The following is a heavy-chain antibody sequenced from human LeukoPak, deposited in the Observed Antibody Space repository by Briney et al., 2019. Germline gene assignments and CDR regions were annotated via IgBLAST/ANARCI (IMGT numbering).Heavy chain of an antibody. CDR1: GFTFSSYA. CDR3: ARGDYGELIDY. D-gene: IGHD4-17*01. CDR2: ISYDGSNK. V-gene: IGHV3-30*14. Sequence: GGSLRLSCAASGFTFSSYAMHWVRQAPGKGLEWVAVISYDGSNKYYADSVKGRFTISRDNSKNTLYLQMNSLRAEDTAVYYCARGDYGELIDYWGQGTLVTVSS. J-gene: IGHJ4*02.